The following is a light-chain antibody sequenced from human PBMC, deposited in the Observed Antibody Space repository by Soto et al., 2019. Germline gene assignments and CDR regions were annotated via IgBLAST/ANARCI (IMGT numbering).Light chain of an antibody. CDR1: SSNIGAGHD. Sequence: QSVLTQPPSVSGAPGQRVSISCTGSSSNIGAGHDVHWYQQLPGKAPKLLIYGHSNRPSGVPDRFSGSTSGTSASLAISGLQSEDEADYYCATWDDRLNGYVFGSGTKLTVL. CDR3: ATWDDRLNGYV. CDR2: GHS. V-gene: IGLV1-40*01. J-gene: IGLJ1*01.